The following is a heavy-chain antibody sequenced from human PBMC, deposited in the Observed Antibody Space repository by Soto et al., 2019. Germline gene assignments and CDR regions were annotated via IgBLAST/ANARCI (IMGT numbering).Heavy chain of an antibody. V-gene: IGHV4-34*01. CDR1: GGSLNHHF. CDR3: ARASLLTGHDDNYSAMDV. Sequence: SETLSLTCAVYGGSLNHHFWSWIRQPPWKGLEWIGEISHDGSTNYIPSLKSRVSISVDTSRNQFSLKLNSVTAADTAMYYCARASLLTGHDDNYSAMDVWGQGTTVTVSS. J-gene: IGHJ6*02. D-gene: IGHD3-9*01. CDR2: ISHDGST.